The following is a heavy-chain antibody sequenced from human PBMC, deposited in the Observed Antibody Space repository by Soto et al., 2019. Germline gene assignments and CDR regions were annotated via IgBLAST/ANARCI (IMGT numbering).Heavy chain of an antibody. Sequence: GESLKISCNGSGYTFTSYWISWVRQMPGKGLEWMGRIDPSDSYTHYSQSFQGHVTISADKSISTAYLQWSSLKASDTAMYYCARHHYDFWSGYANNWFDPWGQGALVTVSS. D-gene: IGHD3-3*01. CDR1: GYTFTSYW. J-gene: IGHJ5*02. CDR3: ARHHYDFWSGYANNWFDP. V-gene: IGHV5-10-1*01. CDR2: IDPSDSYT.